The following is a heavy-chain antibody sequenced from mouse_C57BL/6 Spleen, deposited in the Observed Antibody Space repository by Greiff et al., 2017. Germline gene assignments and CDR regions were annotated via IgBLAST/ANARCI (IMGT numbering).Heavy chain of an antibody. V-gene: IGHV1-64*01. D-gene: IGHD3-2*02. Sequence: QVQLQQPGAELVKPGASVKLSCKASGYTFTSYWMHWVKQRPGQGLEWIGMIHPNSGSTNYNEKFKSKATLTVDKSSSTAYMQLSSLTSEDSAVYYCAKTAQATYLTDWGQGTTLTVSS. CDR1: GYTFTSYW. CDR3: AKTAQATYLTD. J-gene: IGHJ2*01. CDR2: IHPNSGST.